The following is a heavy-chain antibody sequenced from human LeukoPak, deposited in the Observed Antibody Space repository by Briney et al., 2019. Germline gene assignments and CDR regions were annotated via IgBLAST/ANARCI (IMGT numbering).Heavy chain of an antibody. CDR2: IYYSGST. J-gene: IGHJ4*02. V-gene: IGHV4-59*01. CDR1: GGSLSSYY. Sequence: SETLSLPCTVSGGSLSSYYWSWIRQPPGKGLEWIGYIYYSGSTNYNPSLKSRVTISVDTSKNQFSLKLSSVTAADTAVYYCASSRGYSYGYVLWGQGTLVTVSS. D-gene: IGHD5-18*01. CDR3: ASSRGYSYGYVL.